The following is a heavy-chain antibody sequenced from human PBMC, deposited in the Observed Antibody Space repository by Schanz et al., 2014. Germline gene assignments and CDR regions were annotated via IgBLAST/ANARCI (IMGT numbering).Heavy chain of an antibody. CDR1: GFTFSNYA. D-gene: IGHD3-10*01. CDR2: ISGSGAHT. J-gene: IGHJ4*02. V-gene: IGHV3-23*04. CDR3: AKYYGSGIYYNAHYFDY. Sequence: EVQVVESGGGLEQPGGSLRLSCVASGFTFSNYAMSWVRQAPGKGLEWVSGISGSGAHTDYADSVKGRFTVSRDNSKNTLFLQMNTLRAEDTAVYYCAKYYGSGIYYNAHYFDYWGQGTLVTVSS.